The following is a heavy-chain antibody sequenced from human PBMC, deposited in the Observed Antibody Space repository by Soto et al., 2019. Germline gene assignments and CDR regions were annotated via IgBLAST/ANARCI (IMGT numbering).Heavy chain of an antibody. Sequence: SETLSLTCTVSGGSISSSSYYWGWIRQPPGKGLEWIGSIYYSGTTYYNPPLKSRVTISVDTPKNQFYLKLSSVTAADTAVYYCARHKASRWEQDYGDGDWFDPWGQGTLVTVSS. D-gene: IGHD4-17*01. J-gene: IGHJ5*02. CDR1: GGSISSSSYY. CDR2: IYYSGTT. V-gene: IGHV4-39*01. CDR3: ARHKASRWEQDYGDGDWFDP.